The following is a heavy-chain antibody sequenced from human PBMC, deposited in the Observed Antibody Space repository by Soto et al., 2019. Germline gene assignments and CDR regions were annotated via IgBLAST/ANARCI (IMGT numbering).Heavy chain of an antibody. J-gene: IGHJ2*01. CDR1: GFTISRYS. Sequence: GVLKLSCATSGFTISRYSVNWVRQAPGKGLEWVSSISSSSSYIYYADSVKGRFTISRDNAKNSLYLQMNSLRAEDTAVYYCARDLALSVAVAGMGSFDLWGRGTLVTVSS. CDR2: ISSSSSYI. D-gene: IGHD6-19*01. CDR3: ARDLALSVAVAGMGSFDL. V-gene: IGHV3-21*01.